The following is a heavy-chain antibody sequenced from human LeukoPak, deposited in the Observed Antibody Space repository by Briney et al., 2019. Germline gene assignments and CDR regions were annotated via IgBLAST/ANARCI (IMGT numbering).Heavy chain of an antibody. J-gene: IGHJ4*02. Sequence: ASVKVSCKASGYTFTGYYMHWVRQAPGQGLEWMGWINPNSGGTNYAQKFQGRVTMTRDTSISTAYMELRSLRSEDTAVYYCARYGSGSYYFDYWGQGTLVTVSS. CDR3: ARYGSGSYYFDY. D-gene: IGHD3-10*01. CDR1: GYTFTGYY. CDR2: INPNSGGT. V-gene: IGHV1-2*02.